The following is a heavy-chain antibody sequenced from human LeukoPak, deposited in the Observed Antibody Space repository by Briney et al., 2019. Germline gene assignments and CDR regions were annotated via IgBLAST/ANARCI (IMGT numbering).Heavy chain of an antibody. Sequence: EASVKVSCKTSGYTFTSYDINWVRQAAGQGLEWMGWMNPNSGNTGYAQKFQGRITITRNTSTTTAYMELSSLRSEDTAVYYCARAPAHCSTCWYYYMDVWGKGTTVTVSS. D-gene: IGHD6-13*01. CDR2: MNPNSGNT. CDR3: ARAPAHCSTCWYYYMDV. V-gene: IGHV1-8*03. CDR1: GYTFTSYD. J-gene: IGHJ6*03.